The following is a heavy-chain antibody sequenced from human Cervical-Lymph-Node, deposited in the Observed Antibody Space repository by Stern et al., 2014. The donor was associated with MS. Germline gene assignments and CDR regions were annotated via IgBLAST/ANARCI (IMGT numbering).Heavy chain of an antibody. CDR1: GFTFDDYA. Sequence: MQLVQSGGGLVQPGKSLRLSCAASGFTFDDYAMHWVRQDPGQGLEWVSGISWNSGDIGYADSVKGRFTISRDNAKNSLYLQMDSLRAEDTAVYYCAKGKRSFLLCGMDVWGQGTTVSVSS. J-gene: IGHJ6*02. D-gene: IGHD3-16*01. CDR2: ISWNSGDI. CDR3: AKGKRSFLLCGMDV. V-gene: IGHV3-9*01.